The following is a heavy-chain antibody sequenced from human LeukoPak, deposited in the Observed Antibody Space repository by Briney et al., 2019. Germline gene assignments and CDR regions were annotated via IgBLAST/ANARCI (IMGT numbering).Heavy chain of an antibody. D-gene: IGHD6-13*01. Sequence: ASVKVSCTASGYTFTGYYMHWVRQAPGQGLEWMGRINPNSGGTNYAQKFQGRVTMTRDTSISTAYMELSRLRSDDTAVYYCARTKSRIAAGEGYNWFDPWGQGTLVTVSS. CDR3: ARTKSRIAAGEGYNWFDP. CDR1: GYTFTGYY. V-gene: IGHV1-2*06. CDR2: INPNSGGT. J-gene: IGHJ5*02.